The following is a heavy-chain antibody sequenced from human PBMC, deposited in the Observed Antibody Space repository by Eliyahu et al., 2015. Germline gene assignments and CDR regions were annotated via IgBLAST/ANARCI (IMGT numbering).Heavy chain of an antibody. Sequence: QVQLVQSGAEVKEPGASVKISCRTSGYAFTGYFVHWVRQAPGQGLECMGMINPKDGTTTYTANFQGRVTLTRDTSTGTVYMDLSGLTSQDTAVYYCAKEHGRSPLDYWGQGTLVTVSS. CDR1: GYAFTGYF. J-gene: IGHJ4*02. CDR2: INPKDGTT. CDR3: AKEHGRSPLDY. V-gene: IGHV1-46*01.